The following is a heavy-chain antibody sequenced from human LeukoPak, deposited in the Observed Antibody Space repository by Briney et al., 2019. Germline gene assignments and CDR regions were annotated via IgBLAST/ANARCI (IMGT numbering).Heavy chain of an antibody. CDR2: IYYSGST. Sequence: SETLSLTCTVSGGSISSYYWSWIRQPPGKGLEWIGYIYYSGSTNYNPSPKSRVTISVDTSKNQFSLKLSSVTAADTAVYYCARGRGDTAMAVFDYWGQGTLVTVSS. J-gene: IGHJ4*02. V-gene: IGHV4-59*12. CDR1: GGSISSYY. D-gene: IGHD5-18*01. CDR3: ARGRGDTAMAVFDY.